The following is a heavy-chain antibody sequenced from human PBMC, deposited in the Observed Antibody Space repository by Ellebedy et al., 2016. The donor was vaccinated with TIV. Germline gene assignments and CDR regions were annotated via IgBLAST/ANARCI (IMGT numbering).Heavy chain of an antibody. CDR3: ARDVAQYSSGWYWFDP. CDR2: IYYSGST. Sequence: SETLSLXCTVSGGSISSSSYYWGWIRQPPGKGLEWIGSIYYSGSTYYNPSLKSRVTISVDTSKNQFSLKLSSVTAADTAVYYCARDVAQYSSGWYWFDPWGQGTLVTVSS. D-gene: IGHD6-19*01. CDR1: GGSISSSSYY. V-gene: IGHV4-39*07. J-gene: IGHJ5*02.